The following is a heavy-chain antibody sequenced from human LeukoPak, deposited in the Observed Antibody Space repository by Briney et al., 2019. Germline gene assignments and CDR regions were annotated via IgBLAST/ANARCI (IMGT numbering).Heavy chain of an antibody. D-gene: IGHD3-22*01. CDR3: ARDRAPMYYYDSSGYYSPGY. Sequence: GGSLRLSCAASGFTFSSYSMNWVRQAPGKGLEWVSSISSSSSYIYYADSVKGRFTISRDNANNSLYLQMNSLRAEDTAVYYCARDRAPMYYYDSSGYYSPGYWGQGTLVTVSS. J-gene: IGHJ4*02. CDR2: ISSSSSYI. CDR1: GFTFSSYS. V-gene: IGHV3-21*01.